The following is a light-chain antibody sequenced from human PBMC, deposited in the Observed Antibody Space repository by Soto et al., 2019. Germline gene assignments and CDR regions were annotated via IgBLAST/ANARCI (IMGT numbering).Light chain of an antibody. J-gene: IGLJ2*01. CDR2: DVS. V-gene: IGLV2-8*01. CDR3: SSHAGSSVL. Sequence: QSALTQPPSASGSPGQSVTISCTGTSSDVGGYNYVSWYQQHPGKAPKLMIYDVSKRPSGVPDRFSGSKSGNTASLTVSGLQAEDEADYYCSSHAGSSVLFGGGTKLPVL. CDR1: SSDVGGYNY.